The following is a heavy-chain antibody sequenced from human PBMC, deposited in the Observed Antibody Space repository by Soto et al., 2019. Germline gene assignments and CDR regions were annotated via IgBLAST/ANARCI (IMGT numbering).Heavy chain of an antibody. CDR2: IYSAGST. Sequence: LSLSCAFSCLTVSRTQMSWVRQAPGKGLQWVSVIYSAGSTYYANAVKGRFTISRDISENKIFLELNGLTVDDTAVYYCARAREPEYSSSIFFDYWGRGTVVTVSS. CDR3: ARAREPEYSSSIFFDY. V-gene: IGHV3-53*01. D-gene: IGHD6-6*01. CDR1: CLTVSRTQ. J-gene: IGHJ4*01.